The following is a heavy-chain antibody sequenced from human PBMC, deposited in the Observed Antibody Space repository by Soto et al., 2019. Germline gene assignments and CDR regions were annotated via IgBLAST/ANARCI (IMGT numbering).Heavy chain of an antibody. J-gene: IGHJ4*02. CDR2: ISGSGGST. Sequence: EVQLLESGGGLVQPGGSLRLSCAASGFTFSSYAMSWVRQAPGKGLEWVSAISGSGGSTYYADSVKGRFTISRDNSENTLYLQMNSLRAEDTAVYYCAKDLIQLSPVPATADYWGQGTLVSVSS. CDR3: AKDLIQLSPVPATADY. D-gene: IGHD5-18*01. V-gene: IGHV3-23*01. CDR1: GFTFSSYA.